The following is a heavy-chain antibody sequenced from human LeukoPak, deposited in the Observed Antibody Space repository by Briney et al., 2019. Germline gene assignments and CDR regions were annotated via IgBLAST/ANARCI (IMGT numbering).Heavy chain of an antibody. D-gene: IGHD5-18*01. V-gene: IGHV3-21*01. J-gene: IGHJ4*02. Sequence: GGSLRLSCAASGFTFSSYSMNWVRQAPGKGLEWVSSISSSSSYIYYADSVKGRFTISRDNAKNSLYLQMNSLRAEDTAVYYCARVGYSYGRLFDYWGQGTLVTVSS. CDR2: ISSSSSYI. CDR1: GFTFSSYS. CDR3: ARVGYSYGRLFDY.